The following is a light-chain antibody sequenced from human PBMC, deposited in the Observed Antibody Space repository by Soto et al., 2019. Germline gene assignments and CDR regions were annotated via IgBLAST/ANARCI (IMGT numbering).Light chain of an antibody. Sequence: QAVVTQPPSVSGAPGQRVTISCTGSSSNIGAGYDVHWYQQLPGTAPKLLIYGNSNRPSGVPDRFSGSKSGTSVSLAITGLQAEDEADYYCQSYDSSHVVFGGGTKLTVL. CDR1: SSNIGAGYD. CDR3: QSYDSSHVV. V-gene: IGLV1-40*01. CDR2: GNS. J-gene: IGLJ2*01.